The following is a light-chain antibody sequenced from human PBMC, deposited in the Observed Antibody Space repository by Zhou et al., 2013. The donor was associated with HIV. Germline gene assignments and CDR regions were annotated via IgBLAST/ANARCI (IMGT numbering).Light chain of an antibody. J-gene: IGKJ1*01. CDR1: QGIGYS. CDR3: QKYNSAPRT. CDR2: NAY. Sequence: DIQMTQSPSSLSASVGDRVTITCRASQGIGYSLAWYQQKPGKVPKLLIYNAYTLLSGVPSRFSGMGSGTDFTLTISSLQPEDVATYYCQKYNSAPRTFGQGPRWQSN. V-gene: IGKV1-27*01.